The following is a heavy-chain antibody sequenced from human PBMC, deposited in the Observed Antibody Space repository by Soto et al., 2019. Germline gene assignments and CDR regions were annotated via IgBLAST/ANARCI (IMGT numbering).Heavy chain of an antibody. CDR3: ARGPDLFYYYSYYMGV. Sequence: QVQLVQSGAEVKKPGASVKVSCKASGYSFTSYEIYWVRQATGQGLEWLGWMNPNSGNTGYSQKLQGRVTMTRNTSISTAYMELTSLRSEETAVYYCARGPDLFYYYSYYMGVWGKGTTVTVAS. CDR2: MNPNSGNT. J-gene: IGHJ6*03. CDR1: GYSFTSYE. V-gene: IGHV1-8*01.